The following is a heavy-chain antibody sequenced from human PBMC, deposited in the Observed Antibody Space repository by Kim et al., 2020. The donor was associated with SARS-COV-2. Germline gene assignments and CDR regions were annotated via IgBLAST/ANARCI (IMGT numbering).Heavy chain of an antibody. D-gene: IGHD2-2*01. CDR2: INAGKGNT. CDR1: GYSFSSYA. Sequence: ASVKVSCKASGYSFSSYAIHWVRQAPGQRLEWMGWINAGKGNTKYSQKFRARVTFTRDTSANTAYMELSSLRSEDTAVYFCARDSGGYCSSTSCLNYGMDVWGQGTAVTVSS. V-gene: IGHV1-3*01. J-gene: IGHJ6*02. CDR3: ARDSGGYCSSTSCLNYGMDV.